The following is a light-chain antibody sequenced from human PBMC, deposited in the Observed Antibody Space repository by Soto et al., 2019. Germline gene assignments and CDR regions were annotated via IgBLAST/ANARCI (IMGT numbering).Light chain of an antibody. CDR3: QQRSNWPPGT. CDR1: QSVSSY. J-gene: IGKJ3*01. CDR2: DAS. V-gene: IGKV3-11*01. Sequence: EIVLTQSPATLSLSPGERATLSCRASQSVSSYLAWYQQKPGQAPRLLIYDASNRATGIPARFSGSGSGTDFTLTISSLEPEDFAVHYCQQRSNWPPGTFGPGTKVDIK.